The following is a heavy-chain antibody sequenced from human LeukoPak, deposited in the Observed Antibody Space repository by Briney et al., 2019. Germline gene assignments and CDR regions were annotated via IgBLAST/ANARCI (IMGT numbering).Heavy chain of an antibody. CDR2: IYYSGST. CDR3: ARGPVDIVTAYFFKD. Sequence: PSETLSLTCTVFGGSISSFYWSWIRQPPGKGLEWIGYIYYSGSTNYNPSVKSRVTISVDTSKNQFSLKLSSVTAADTAVYYCARGPVDIVTAYFFKDWGQGTLVTVSS. J-gene: IGHJ4*02. D-gene: IGHD5-12*01. CDR1: GGSISSFY. V-gene: IGHV4-59*01.